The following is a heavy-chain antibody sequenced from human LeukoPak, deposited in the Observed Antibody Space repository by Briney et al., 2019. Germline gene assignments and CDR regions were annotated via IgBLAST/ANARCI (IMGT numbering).Heavy chain of an antibody. CDR3: ARDKLEGEPFDY. D-gene: IGHD1-1*01. CDR1: GGTFSIYA. J-gene: IGHJ4*02. CDR2: IIPIFGTA. V-gene: IGHV1-69*13. Sequence: GASVKVSCKASGGTFSIYAISWVRQAPGQGLEWMGGIIPIFGTANYAQKFQGRVTITADESTSTAYMELSSLRSEDTAVYYCARDKLEGEPFDYWGQGTLVTVSS.